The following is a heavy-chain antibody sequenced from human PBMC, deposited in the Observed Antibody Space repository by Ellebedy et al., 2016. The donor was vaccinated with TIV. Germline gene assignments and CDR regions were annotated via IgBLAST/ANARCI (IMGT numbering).Heavy chain of an antibody. D-gene: IGHD1-26*01. CDR1: GGSFSGYY. CDR2: INHSGST. J-gene: IGHJ3*02. V-gene: IGHV4-34*01. Sequence: MPSETLSLTCAVYGGSFSGYYWSWIRQPPGKGLEWIGEINHSGSTNYNPSLKSRVTISVDTSKNQFSLKLSSVTAADTAVYYCAIQGIVGATGDAFDIWGQGTMVTVSS. CDR3: AIQGIVGATGDAFDI.